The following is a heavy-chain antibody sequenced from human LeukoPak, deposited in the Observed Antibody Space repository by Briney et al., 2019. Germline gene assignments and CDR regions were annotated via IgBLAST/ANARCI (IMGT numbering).Heavy chain of an antibody. CDR3: ARMSREVATMLDY. J-gene: IGHJ4*02. CDR1: GYTFTTYT. V-gene: IGHV7-4-1*02. CDR2: INTNTGNP. Sequence: ASVKVSCKASGYTFTTYTINWVRQAPGQGLEWMGWINTNTGNPTYAQALTGRFVFSLDTSLTTAYLQISALKAEDIAVYYCARMSREVATMLDYWGQGTLVTVPS. D-gene: IGHD4/OR15-4a*01.